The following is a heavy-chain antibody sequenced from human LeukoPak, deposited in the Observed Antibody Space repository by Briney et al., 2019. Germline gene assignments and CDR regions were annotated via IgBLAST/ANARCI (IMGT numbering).Heavy chain of an antibody. V-gene: IGHV4-4*07. Sequence: KPSETLSLTCTVSGGSISSYYWSWIRQPAGKGLEWIGRIYTSGSTNYNPSLKSRVTMSVDTSKNQLSLILSSVTAADTAVYYCARQQLAGGYYYAMDVWGQGTTVTVSS. CDR2: IYTSGST. CDR1: GGSISSYY. D-gene: IGHD6-13*01. CDR3: ARQQLAGGYYYAMDV. J-gene: IGHJ6*02.